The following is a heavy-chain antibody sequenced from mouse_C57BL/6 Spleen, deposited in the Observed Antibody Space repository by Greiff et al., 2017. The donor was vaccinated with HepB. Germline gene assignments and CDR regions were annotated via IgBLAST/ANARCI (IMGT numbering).Heavy chain of an antibody. CDR2: IYPGSGST. CDR3: ASGRSYPYYFDY. CDR1: GYTFTSYW. V-gene: IGHV1-55*01. J-gene: IGHJ2*01. Sequence: QVQLQQPGAELVKPGASVKMSCKASGYTFTSYWITWVKQRPGQGLEWIGDIYPGSGSTNYNEKFKSKATLTVDTSSSTAYMQLSSLTSEDSAVYYGASGRSYPYYFDYWGQGTTLTVSS. D-gene: IGHD1-1*01.